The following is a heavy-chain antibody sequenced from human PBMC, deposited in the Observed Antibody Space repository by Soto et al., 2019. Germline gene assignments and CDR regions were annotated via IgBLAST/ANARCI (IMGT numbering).Heavy chain of an antibody. CDR1: GFTFSSYW. V-gene: IGHV3-7*03. J-gene: IGHJ6*02. CDR2: IKQDGSEK. Sequence: GGSLRLSCAASGFTFSSYWMSWVRQAPGKGLEWVANIKQDGSEKYYVDSVKGRFTISRDNAKNSLYLQMNSLRAEDTAVYYCARDSGYSSGWTLYYYYYGMDVWGQGTTVPSP. CDR3: ARDSGYSSGWTLYYYYYGMDV. D-gene: IGHD6-19*01.